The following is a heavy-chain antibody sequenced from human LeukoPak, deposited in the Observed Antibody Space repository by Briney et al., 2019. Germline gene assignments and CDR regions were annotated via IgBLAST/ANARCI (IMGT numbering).Heavy chain of an antibody. CDR2: IYYSGST. CDR3: ASQSYYDASDI. J-gene: IGHJ3*02. V-gene: IGHV4-59*01. Sequence: PSETLSLTCTDSGGSISSYYWSWIRQPPGKGLEWIGYIYYSGSTNYNPSLKSRVTISVDTSKNQFSLKLSSVTAADTAVYYCASQSYYDASDIWGQGTMVTVSS. CDR1: GGSISSYY. D-gene: IGHD1-26*01.